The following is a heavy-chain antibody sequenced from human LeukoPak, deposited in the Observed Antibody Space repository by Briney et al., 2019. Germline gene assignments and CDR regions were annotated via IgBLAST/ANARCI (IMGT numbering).Heavy chain of an antibody. Sequence: PGGSLRLSCAASGFTFSSYSMNWVRQAPGKGLEWVSSISSSSSYIYYADSVKGRFTISRDNAKNSLYLQMNSLRAEDTAVYYCAKDPDLEDYYGSGNYYGMDVWGQGTTVTVSS. CDR3: AKDPDLEDYYGSGNYYGMDV. V-gene: IGHV3-21*04. D-gene: IGHD3-10*01. CDR1: GFTFSSYS. J-gene: IGHJ6*02. CDR2: ISSSSSYI.